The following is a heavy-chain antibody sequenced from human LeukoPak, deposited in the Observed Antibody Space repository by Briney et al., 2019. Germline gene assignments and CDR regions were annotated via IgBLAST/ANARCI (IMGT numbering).Heavy chain of an antibody. CDR2: IHSDGSST. CDR1: GFTFRSYW. J-gene: IGHJ4*02. V-gene: IGHV3-74*01. CDR3: ARHNYGYDY. D-gene: IGHD3-10*01. Sequence: GGSLRLSCAASGFTFRSYWMHWVHHAPGKGLVWVSHIHSDGSSTSYADSVQGRFTISRDNAKNTLYLQMNSLRAEDTAVYYCARHNYGYDYWGQGTLVTVSS.